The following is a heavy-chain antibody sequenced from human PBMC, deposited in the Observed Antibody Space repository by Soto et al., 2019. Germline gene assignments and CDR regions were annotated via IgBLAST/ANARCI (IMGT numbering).Heavy chain of an antibody. CDR3: ARERIAVAAFDI. J-gene: IGHJ3*02. Sequence: SQTLSLTCAISGDSVSSNSAAWNWIRPSPSRGLEWLGRTYYRSKWYNDYAVSVKSRITINPDTSKNQFSLQLNSVTPEDTAVYDCARERIAVAAFDICGQGTMVTVSS. CDR2: TYYRSKWYN. CDR1: GDSVSSNSAA. D-gene: IGHD6-19*01. V-gene: IGHV6-1*01.